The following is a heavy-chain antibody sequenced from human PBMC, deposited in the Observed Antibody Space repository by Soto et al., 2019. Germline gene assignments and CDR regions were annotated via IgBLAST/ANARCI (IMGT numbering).Heavy chain of an antibody. Sequence: EVQLLESGGGLVQPGGSLRLSCAASGFTFSSYALSWVRHAPGKGLEWVSAISGSGGSTCYADSVKGRLTISRDNSKNPLYLQMNSLRAEDTAVYYCAKVREWFGQMEFDYWGQGTLVTVSS. V-gene: IGHV3-23*01. J-gene: IGHJ4*02. D-gene: IGHD3-10*01. CDR3: AKVREWFGQMEFDY. CDR2: ISGSGGST. CDR1: GFTFSSYA.